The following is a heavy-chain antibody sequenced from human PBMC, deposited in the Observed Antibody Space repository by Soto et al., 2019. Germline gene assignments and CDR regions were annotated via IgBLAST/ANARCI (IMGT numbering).Heavy chain of an antibody. V-gene: IGHV3-7*01. CDR3: ARVGLRFLEWLFNPGYGMDV. D-gene: IGHD3-3*01. CDR1: GFTFSSYW. CDR2: IKQDGSEE. J-gene: IGHJ6*02. Sequence: GGSLRLSCAASGFTFSSYWMSWVRQAPGKGLEWVANIKQDGSEEYYVDSVKGRFTTSRDNAKNSLYLQLNSLRAEDTAVYYCARVGLRFLEWLFNPGYGMDVWGQGTTVTVSS.